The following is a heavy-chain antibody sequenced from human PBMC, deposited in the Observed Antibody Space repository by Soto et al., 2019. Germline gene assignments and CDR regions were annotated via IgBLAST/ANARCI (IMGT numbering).Heavy chain of an antibody. Sequence: GGSLRLSCAASGFTFDDYAMHWVRQAPGKGLEWVSLISGDGGSTYYADSVKGRFTISRDNSKNYLYLQMNSLRTEDTALYYCAKDGRCPYSGSYFDYWGQGTLVTVSS. CDR2: ISGDGGST. D-gene: IGHD1-26*01. CDR3: AKDGRCPYSGSYFDY. V-gene: IGHV3-43*02. CDR1: GFTFDDYA. J-gene: IGHJ4*02.